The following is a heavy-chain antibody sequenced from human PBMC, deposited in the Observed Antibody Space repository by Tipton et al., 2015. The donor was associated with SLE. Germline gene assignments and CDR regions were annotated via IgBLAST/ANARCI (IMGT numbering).Heavy chain of an antibody. V-gene: IGHV3-74*01. Sequence: SLRLSCTTSGFTFSSYWMHWVRQAPGKGLVWVSRIRGDGSTTYYADFVEGRFTISRDNAKNTLYLQMNSLRAEDTAVYYCVREDAYWGQGTLVTVSS. CDR3: VREDAY. CDR1: GFTFSSYW. J-gene: IGHJ4*02. CDR2: IRGDGSTT.